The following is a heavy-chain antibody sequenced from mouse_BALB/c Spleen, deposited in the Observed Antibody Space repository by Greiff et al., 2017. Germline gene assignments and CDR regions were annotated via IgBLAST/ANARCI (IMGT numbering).Heavy chain of an antibody. D-gene: IGHD3-3*01. CDR3: AREGGHYYAMDY. CDR1: GYSITSDYA. V-gene: IGHV3-2*02. CDR2: ISYSGST. Sequence: DVQLQESGPGLVKPSQSLSLTCTVTGYSITSDYAWSWIRQCPGNKLEWMGYISYSGSTSYNPSLKSRISITRDTSKNQFFLQLNSVTTEDTATYYCAREGGHYYAMDYWGQGTSVTVSS. J-gene: IGHJ4*01.